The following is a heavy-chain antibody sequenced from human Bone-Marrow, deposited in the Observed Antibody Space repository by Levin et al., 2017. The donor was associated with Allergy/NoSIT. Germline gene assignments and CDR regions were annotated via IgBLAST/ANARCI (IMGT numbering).Heavy chain of an antibody. CDR1: GFSFSNFE. Sequence: GGSLRLSCAASGFSFSNFEMTWVRQAPGKGLEWISYIDTSGTTINYADSVKGRFTVSRDNPKNSLHLQMNSLRPEDSAVYYCARDSRVGITVFGVETPRGDAFDLWGQGTMVTVSS. J-gene: IGHJ3*01. CDR3: ARDSRVGITVFGVETPRGDAFDL. V-gene: IGHV3-48*03. CDR2: IDTSGTTI. D-gene: IGHD3-3*01.